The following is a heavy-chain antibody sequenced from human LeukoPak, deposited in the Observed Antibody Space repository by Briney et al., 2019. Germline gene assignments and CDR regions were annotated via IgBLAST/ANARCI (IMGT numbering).Heavy chain of an antibody. CDR3: AKNGEPHYYMDV. CDR2: IYSGGNT. V-gene: IGHV3-53*01. J-gene: IGHJ6*03. D-gene: IGHD1-14*01. CDR1: GFTVSSNY. Sequence: PGGSLRLSCAASGFTVSSNYMSWVRQAPGKGLEWVSVIYSGGNTYYADSVKGRFTISRDNSKNTLYLQMNSLRAEDTAVYYCAKNGEPHYYMDVLGKGTTVTVSS.